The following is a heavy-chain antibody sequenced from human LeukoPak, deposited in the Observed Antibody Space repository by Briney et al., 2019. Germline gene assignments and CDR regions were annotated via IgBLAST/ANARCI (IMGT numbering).Heavy chain of an antibody. Sequence: GGSLRLSCAASGFTFSSYEMNWVRQAPGKGLEWVSYIISSGTPIYYADSVTGRFTISTANAKNSLYLQMNSLRAEDTAVYYCARVYSGSYWAYDYWGQGTLVTVSS. V-gene: IGHV3-48*03. J-gene: IGHJ4*02. CDR1: GFTFSSYE. CDR3: ARVYSGSYWAYDY. D-gene: IGHD1-26*01. CDR2: IISSGTPI.